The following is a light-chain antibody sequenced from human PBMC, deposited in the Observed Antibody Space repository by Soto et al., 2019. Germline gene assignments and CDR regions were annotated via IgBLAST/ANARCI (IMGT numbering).Light chain of an antibody. V-gene: IGKV3D-15*01. CDR2: VAS. J-gene: IGKJ1*01. CDR1: QSVNNN. CDR3: QQYNNWPRT. Sequence: DMLMTQSPATLSVSPGERATLSCRASQSVNNNVAWYQLKHGQVRRLVIYVASTSATGIPARLSGSGSGTEFILTISRLQYEDFAFYYRQQYNNWPRTFGEGTKVDIK.